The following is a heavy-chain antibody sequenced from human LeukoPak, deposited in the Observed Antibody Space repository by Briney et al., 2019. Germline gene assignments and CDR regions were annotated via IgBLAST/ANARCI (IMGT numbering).Heavy chain of an antibody. CDR1: GFTFSIYA. Sequence: GGSLRLSCAAAGFTFSIYAMTCARQAPGKGLEWVTDISGSGSRTYHAHSVKCRFTISRDNRKNTLYLQKSSLRAEDTAVYYCAKVQSADYYDTGGYYFVHYFFDYWGQGSLVTVSS. J-gene: IGHJ4*02. V-gene: IGHV3-23*01. CDR3: AKVQSADYYDTGGYYFVHYFFDY. D-gene: IGHD3-22*01. CDR2: ISGSGSRT.